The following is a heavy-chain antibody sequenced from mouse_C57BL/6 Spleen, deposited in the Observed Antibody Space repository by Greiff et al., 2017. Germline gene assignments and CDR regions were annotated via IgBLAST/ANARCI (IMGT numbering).Heavy chain of an antibody. D-gene: IGHD2-4*01. J-gene: IGHJ3*01. CDR1: GYSFTSYY. Sequence: QVQLQKSGPELVKPGASVKISCKASGYSFTSYYIHWVKQRPGQGLEWIGWIYPGSGNTKYNEKFKGKATLTADTSSSTAYMQLSSLTSEDSAVYYCARSGITTTEGFAYWGQGTLVTVSA. CDR2: IYPGSGNT. V-gene: IGHV1-66*01. CDR3: ARSGITTTEGFAY.